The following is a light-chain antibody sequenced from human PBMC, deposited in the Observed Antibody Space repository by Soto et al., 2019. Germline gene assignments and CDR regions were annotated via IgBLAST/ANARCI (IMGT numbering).Light chain of an antibody. V-gene: IGKV3-11*01. CDR1: QSVSKS. CDR2: TTS. J-gene: IGKJ3*01. CDR3: QQGSSWPIFS. Sequence: EIVLTQSPATLSLSPGERATPSCRASQSVSKSLSWYRQKPGQAPRLLIYTTSNRATGIPAKFSGSGSRTVFTLTISGLEPEDFAVYYCQQGSSWPIFSFGRGTKVDIK.